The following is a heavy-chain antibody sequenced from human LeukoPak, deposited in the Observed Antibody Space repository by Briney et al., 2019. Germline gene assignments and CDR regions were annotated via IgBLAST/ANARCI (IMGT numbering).Heavy chain of an antibody. CDR3: ARGNPGDYVYGFWFDP. V-gene: IGHV4-34*01. D-gene: IGHD4-17*01. Sequence: SETLSLTCAVYGGSFSGYYWSWIRQPPGKGLEWIGEINHSGSTNYNPSLRSRVTISVDTSKNQFFLKLSSVAAADTAVYYCARGNPGDYVYGFWFDPWGQGTLVTVSS. J-gene: IGHJ5*02. CDR2: INHSGST. CDR1: GGSFSGYY.